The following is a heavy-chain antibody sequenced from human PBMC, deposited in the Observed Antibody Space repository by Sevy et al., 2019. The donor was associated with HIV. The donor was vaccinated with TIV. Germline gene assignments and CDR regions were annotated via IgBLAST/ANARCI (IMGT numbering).Heavy chain of an antibody. D-gene: IGHD3-10*01. Sequence: ASVTVSCKASGGTFSSYAISWVRQAPGQGLEWMGGIIPIFGTANYAQKFQGRVTITADESTSTAYMELSSLRSEDTAVYYCAKDRRITMVQGVIPIHDYWGQGTLVTVSS. V-gene: IGHV1-69*13. CDR1: GGTFSSYA. CDR3: AKDRRITMVQGVIPIHDY. CDR2: IIPIFGTA. J-gene: IGHJ4*02.